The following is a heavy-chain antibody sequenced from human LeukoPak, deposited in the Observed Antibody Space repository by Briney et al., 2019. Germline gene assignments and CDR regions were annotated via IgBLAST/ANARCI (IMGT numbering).Heavy chain of an antibody. CDR2: LYHSGTT. CDR1: GGSISSYY. J-gene: IGHJ4*02. CDR3: AGGGQWLAFDS. V-gene: IGHV4-59*01. D-gene: IGHD6-19*01. Sequence: PSETLSLTCPVSGGSISSYYWSWIRQPPGKGLEWIGCLYHSGTTTYNPSLKSRITISVDTSRNQFSLKLNSMAAADTALYFCAGGGQWLAFDSWGQGTLVTVSS.